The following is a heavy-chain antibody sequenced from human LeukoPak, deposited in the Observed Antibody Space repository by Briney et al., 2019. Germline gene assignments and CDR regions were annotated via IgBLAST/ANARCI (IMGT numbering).Heavy chain of an antibody. CDR2: IYYSGST. J-gene: IGHJ2*01. D-gene: IGHD3-10*01. CDR3: ARSGGWYFDL. V-gene: IGHV4-61*01. CDR1: GGSVSSGSYY. Sequence: PSETLSLTCTVSGGSVSSGSYYWSWIRQPPGKGLEWIGYIYYSGSTNYNPPLKSRVTISVDTSKNQFSLKLSSVTAADTAVYYCARSGGWYFDLWGRGTLVTVSS.